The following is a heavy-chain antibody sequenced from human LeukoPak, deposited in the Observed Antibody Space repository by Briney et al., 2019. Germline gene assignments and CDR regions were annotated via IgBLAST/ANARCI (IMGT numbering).Heavy chain of an antibody. V-gene: IGHV4-59*01. D-gene: IGHD6-19*01. CDR3: ARASSGWYGLFDY. CDR1: GGSTSSYY. J-gene: IGHJ4*02. Sequence: SETLSLTCTVSGGSTSSYYWSWIRQPPGKGLEWIGYIYYSGSTNYNPSLKSRVTISVDTSKNQFSLKLSPVTAADTAVYYCARASSGWYGLFDYWGRGTLVTVTS. CDR2: IYYSGST.